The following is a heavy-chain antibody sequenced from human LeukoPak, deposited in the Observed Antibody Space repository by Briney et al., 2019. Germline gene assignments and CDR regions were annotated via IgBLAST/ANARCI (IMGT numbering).Heavy chain of an antibody. CDR3: ASGYSRYSSAD. J-gene: IGHJ1*01. D-gene: IGHD5-12*01. Sequence: SVKVSCKASGGTFSSYAISWVRQAPGQGLEWMGGIIPIFGTANYTQKFQGRVTITADKSTSTAYMELSSLRSEDTAVYYCASGYSRYSSADWGQGTLVTVSS. CDR2: IIPIFGTA. CDR1: GGTFSSYA. V-gene: IGHV1-69*06.